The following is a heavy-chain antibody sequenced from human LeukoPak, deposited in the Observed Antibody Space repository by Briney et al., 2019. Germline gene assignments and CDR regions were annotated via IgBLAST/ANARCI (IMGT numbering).Heavy chain of an antibody. CDR1: GFTVSSNY. J-gene: IGHJ4*02. V-gene: IGHV3-53*01. CDR3: ARVWRRTHFDY. Sequence: PGGSLRLSCAASGFTVSSNYMSWVRQTPGKGLEWVSVIYSGGSTYYADSVKGRFTISRDNSKNTLYLQMNSLRAEDTAVYYCARVWRRTHFDYWGQGTLVTVSS. CDR2: IYSGGST. D-gene: IGHD3-10*01.